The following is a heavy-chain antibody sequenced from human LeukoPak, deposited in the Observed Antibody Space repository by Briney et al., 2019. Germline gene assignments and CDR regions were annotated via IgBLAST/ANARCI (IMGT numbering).Heavy chain of an antibody. V-gene: IGHV3-21*01. CDR1: GFTYSSYS. J-gene: IGHJ4*02. CDR3: AREVTVVNPRDFDY. Sequence: PGGSLRLSCAASGFTYSSYSMNWLRQAPGKGLEWVSSISSSRSYIYYADSVKGRFTISRDNAKNSLYLQMNSLRAEDAAVYYCAREVTVVNPRDFDYWGQGTPVTVSS. D-gene: IGHD4-23*01. CDR2: ISSSRSYI.